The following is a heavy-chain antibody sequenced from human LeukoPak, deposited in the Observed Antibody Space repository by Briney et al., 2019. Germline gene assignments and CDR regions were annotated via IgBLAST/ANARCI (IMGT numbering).Heavy chain of an antibody. CDR2: IYYSGST. CDR1: GGSISSSSYY. CDR3: ARYGELQGLYFDY. J-gene: IGHJ4*02. D-gene: IGHD1-26*01. V-gene: IGHV4-39*07. Sequence: SETLSLTCTVSGGSISSSSYYWGWIRQPPGKGLEWIGSIYYSGSTYYNPSLKSRVTISVDTSKNQFSLKLSSVTAADTAVYYCARYGELQGLYFDYWGQGTLVTVSS.